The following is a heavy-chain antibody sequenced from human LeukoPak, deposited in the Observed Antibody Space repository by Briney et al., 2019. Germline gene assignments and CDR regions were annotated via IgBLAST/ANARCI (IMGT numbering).Heavy chain of an antibody. CDR1: GGSFSGYY. Sequence: SETLSLTCAVYGGSFSGYYWSWIRQPPGKGLEWIGEINHSGGTNYNPSLKSRVTISVDTSKNQFSLKLSSVTAADTAVYYCASGYGDLDYWGQGTLVTVSS. D-gene: IGHD4-17*01. CDR2: INHSGGT. CDR3: ASGYGDLDY. J-gene: IGHJ4*02. V-gene: IGHV4-34*01.